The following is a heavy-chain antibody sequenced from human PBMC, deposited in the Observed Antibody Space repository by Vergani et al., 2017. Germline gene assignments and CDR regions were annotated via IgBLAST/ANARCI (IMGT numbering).Heavy chain of an antibody. CDR1: GGSISSGDHC. D-gene: IGHD6-13*01. Sequence: QVQLQESGPGVVKPSQTLSLTCAVSGGSISSGDHCWTWIRQRPGKGLEWIGYIFYSGTTYDNPSLRSRLTISVDTSQNQFSLKLSSVTAADTAVYYCARDRQLVGFDYWGQGTLVTVSS. CDR3: ARDRQLVGFDY. CDR2: IFYSGTT. J-gene: IGHJ4*02. V-gene: IGHV4-30-4*08.